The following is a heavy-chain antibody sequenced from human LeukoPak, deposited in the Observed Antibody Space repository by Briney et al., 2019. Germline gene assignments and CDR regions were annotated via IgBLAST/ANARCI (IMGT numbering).Heavy chain of an antibody. J-gene: IGHJ6*02. CDR3: TTDLAYSGRTWDYYYYYGMDV. D-gene: IGHD6-13*01. CDR1: GFTFSNAW. V-gene: IGHV3-15*01. CDR2: IKSKTDGGTT. Sequence: GGSLRLSCAASGFTFSNAWMSWVRQAPGKGLEWVGRIKSKTDGGTTDYAAPVKGRFTISRDDSKNTLYLQMNSLKTEDTAVYYCTTDLAYSGRTWDYYYYYGMDVWGQGTTVTVSS.